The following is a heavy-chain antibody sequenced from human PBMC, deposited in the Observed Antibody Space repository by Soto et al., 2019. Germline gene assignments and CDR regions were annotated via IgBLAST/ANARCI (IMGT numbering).Heavy chain of an antibody. CDR1: GGSFSGYY. Sequence: QVQLQQWGAGLLKPSETLSLTCAVYGGSFSGYYWSWIRQPPGKGLEWIGEINHSGSTNYNPSLKSRVPISVDTSKNQFSLKLSSVTAADTAVYYCAGGIVVVPAAKYNWFDPWGQGTLVTVSS. V-gene: IGHV4-34*01. J-gene: IGHJ5*02. CDR3: AGGIVVVPAAKYNWFDP. D-gene: IGHD2-2*01. CDR2: INHSGST.